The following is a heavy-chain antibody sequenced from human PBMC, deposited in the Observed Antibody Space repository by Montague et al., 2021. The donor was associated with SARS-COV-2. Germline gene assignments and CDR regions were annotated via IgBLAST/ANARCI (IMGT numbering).Heavy chain of an antibody. CDR2: IRKDGSAH. CDR3: ASEYRATWTPWL. J-gene: IGHJ4*02. Sequence: SLRLSCAASGFSFSSYSMHWVRQAPGMGLEWVAVIRKDGSAHFYPDSVRGRFSVSRDNAKSTLFLQMNTLRPEDTAVYYCASEYRATWTPWLWGQGTRVSVSS. CDR1: GFSFSSYS. D-gene: IGHD5-12*01. V-gene: IGHV3-30*04.